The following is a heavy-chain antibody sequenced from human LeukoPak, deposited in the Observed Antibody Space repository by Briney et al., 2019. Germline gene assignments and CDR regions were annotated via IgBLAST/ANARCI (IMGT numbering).Heavy chain of an antibody. CDR3: ASHCSGGSCPYYYYGMDV. CDR2: IYSGGST. V-gene: IGHV3-66*04. D-gene: IGHD2-15*01. J-gene: IGHJ6*02. CDR1: GFTVSSNY. Sequence: GGSLRLSCAASGFTVSSNYMSWVRQAPGKGLEWVSVIYSGGSTYYADSVKGRFTISRDNSKNTLYLQMNSLRAEDTAVYCCASHCSGGSCPYYYYGMDVWGQGTTVTVSS.